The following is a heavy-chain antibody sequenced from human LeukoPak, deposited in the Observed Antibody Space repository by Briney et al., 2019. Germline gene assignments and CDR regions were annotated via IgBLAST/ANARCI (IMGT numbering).Heavy chain of an antibody. CDR2: IYYGGTT. D-gene: IGHD6-19*01. J-gene: IGHJ4*02. CDR3: ARWDDSAWGFGN. Sequence: SETLSLTCTVSGGSITSGSYFWGWVRQPPGKGLQWIGSIYYGGTTYYNPSLQTRVTISVDTSKNQFSLKVSSVTAADTAVYYCARWDDSAWGFGNWGPGTLVTVSS. V-gene: IGHV4-39*07. CDR1: GGSITSGSYF.